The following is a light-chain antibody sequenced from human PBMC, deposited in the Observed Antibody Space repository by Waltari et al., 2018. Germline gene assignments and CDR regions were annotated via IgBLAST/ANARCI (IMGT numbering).Light chain of an antibody. CDR2: HAS. CDR1: QDIYNY. CDR3: QQSSERPLT. J-gene: IGKJ4*01. V-gene: IGKV3-11*02. Sequence: DIVLTQSPATLSLSPGERATLSCRASQDIYNYLGWYQQKVGQAPRLLIYHASNRATGIPAGFSGIVSSRDCTRTISSREPEDLAVYYGQQSSERPLTFGGGTKVEIK.